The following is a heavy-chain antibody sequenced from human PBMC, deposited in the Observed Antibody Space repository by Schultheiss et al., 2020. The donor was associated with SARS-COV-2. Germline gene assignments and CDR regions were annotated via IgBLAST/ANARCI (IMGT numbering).Heavy chain of an antibody. V-gene: IGHV4-34*01. CDR2: ISHSGST. D-gene: IGHD1-26*01. CDR1: GESFSDFY. J-gene: IGHJ5*02. CDR3: AREQWELGWFDP. Sequence: SQTLSLTCGVHGESFSDFYWTWVRQPPGQGLEWIGEISHSGSTKYSPSLKSRVTLLVDTSKKQFSLKLTSVTAADTAVYYCAREQWELGWFDPWGQGTLVTVSS.